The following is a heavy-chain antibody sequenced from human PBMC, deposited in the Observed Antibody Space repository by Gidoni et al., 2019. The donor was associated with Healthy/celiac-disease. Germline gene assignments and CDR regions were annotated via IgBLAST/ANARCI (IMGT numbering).Heavy chain of an antibody. V-gene: IGHV3-21*01. J-gene: IGHJ4*02. CDR2: ISSSSSYI. CDR1: GFTFSSYS. CDR3: ARAEHYYDSSGYSPVFDY. Sequence: EVQLVESGGGLVKPGGSLRLSCAASGFTFSSYSRNWVRQAPGKGLEWVSSISSSSSYIYYADSVKGRFTISRDNAKNSLYLQMNSLRAEDTAVYYCARAEHYYDSSGYSPVFDYWGQGTLVTVSA. D-gene: IGHD3-22*01.